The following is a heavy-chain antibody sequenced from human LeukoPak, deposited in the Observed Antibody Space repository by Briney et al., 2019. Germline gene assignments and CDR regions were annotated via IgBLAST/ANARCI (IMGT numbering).Heavy chain of an antibody. D-gene: IGHD1-26*01. CDR1: GFTFSSYS. CDR3: AKAQSPVGATQGDAFDI. CDR2: ISSLSGTI. Sequence: GGSLRLSCAASGFTFSSYSMNWVRQAPGEGLEWVSYISSLSGTIYYADSVKGRFTISRDNAKNSLYLQMNSLRAEDTALYYCAKAQSPVGATQGDAFDIWGQGTMVTVSS. V-gene: IGHV3-48*04. J-gene: IGHJ3*02.